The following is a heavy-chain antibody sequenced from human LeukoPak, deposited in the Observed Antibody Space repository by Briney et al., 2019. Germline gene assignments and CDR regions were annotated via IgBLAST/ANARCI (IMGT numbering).Heavy chain of an antibody. CDR3: ARDKSDFWSGYFDY. CDR1: RGTFSSYA. D-gene: IGHD3-3*01. CDR2: IIPIFGTA. V-gene: IGHV1-69*01. Sequence: SVKVSCKASRGTFSSYAISWVRQAPGQGLEWMGGIIPIFGTANYAQKFQGRVTITADESTSTAYMELSSLRSEDTAVYYCARDKSDFWSGYFDYWGQGTLVTVSS. J-gene: IGHJ4*02.